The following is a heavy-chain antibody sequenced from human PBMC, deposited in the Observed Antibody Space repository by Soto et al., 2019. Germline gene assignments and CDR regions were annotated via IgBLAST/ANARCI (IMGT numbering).Heavy chain of an antibody. Sequence: PWGSLRLSCAASGFTFSSYSMNWVRQAPGKGLEWVSYISSSSSTIYYADSVKGRFTISRDNAKNSLYLQMNSLRDEDTAVYYCARVSSGITIFGVVTPGGMDVWGQGTTVTVSS. CDR1: GFTFSSYS. D-gene: IGHD3-3*01. CDR2: ISSSSSTI. J-gene: IGHJ6*02. CDR3: ARVSSGITIFGVVTPGGMDV. V-gene: IGHV3-48*02.